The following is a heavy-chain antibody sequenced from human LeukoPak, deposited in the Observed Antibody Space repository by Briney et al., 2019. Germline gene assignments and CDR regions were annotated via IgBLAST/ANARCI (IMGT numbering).Heavy chain of an antibody. Sequence: NPSETLSLTCAVYGGSFSGYYWSWIRQPPGKGLERIGEINHSGSTNYNPSLKSRVTISVDTSKNQFSLKLSSVTAADTAVYYCARSLRPGLYYYYYGMDVWGQGTTVTVSS. CDR1: GGSFSGYY. V-gene: IGHV4-34*01. J-gene: IGHJ6*02. CDR3: ARSLRPGLYYYYYGMDV. D-gene: IGHD4-17*01. CDR2: INHSGST.